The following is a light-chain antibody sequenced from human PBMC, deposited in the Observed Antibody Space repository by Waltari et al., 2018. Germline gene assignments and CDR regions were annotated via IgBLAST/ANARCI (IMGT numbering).Light chain of an antibody. Sequence: DIVMTQSPLSLPVTPGEPASISCRSSQGLLHSNGYNYFDWYLQKPGQSPQLLIYLGSNRASGVPDRFSGSGSGTDFTLKISRVEAEDVGVYYCMQALQTPIFGPGTKVDIK. CDR1: QGLLHSNGYNY. J-gene: IGKJ3*01. V-gene: IGKV2-28*01. CDR3: MQALQTPI. CDR2: LGS.